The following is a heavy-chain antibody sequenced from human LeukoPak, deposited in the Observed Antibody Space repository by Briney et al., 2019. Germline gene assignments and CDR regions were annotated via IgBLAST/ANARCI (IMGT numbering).Heavy chain of an antibody. CDR2: ISAYNGNT. V-gene: IGHV1-18*01. Sequence: ASVKVSCKASGYTFTSYGISWVRQAPGQGLEWMGRISAYNGNTNYAQKLQGRVTMTTDTSTSTAYMELRSLRPDDTAVYYCARDRVYYDILTGPDDAFDIWGQGTMVTVSS. CDR3: ARDRVYYDILTGPDDAFDI. D-gene: IGHD3-9*01. J-gene: IGHJ3*02. CDR1: GYTFTSYG.